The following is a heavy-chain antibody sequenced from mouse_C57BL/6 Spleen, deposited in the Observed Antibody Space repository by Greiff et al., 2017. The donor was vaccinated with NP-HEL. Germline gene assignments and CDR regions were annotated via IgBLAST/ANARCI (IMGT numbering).Heavy chain of an antibody. Sequence: QVQLQQSGAELVRPGASVTLSCKASGYTFTDYEMHWVKQTPVHGLEWIGAIDPETGGTTYNQKFKGKAILTADKTSSTAYMELRSLTSEDSDVYSSTSADYGSHWGQGTTLTVSS. CDR1: GYTFTDYE. V-gene: IGHV1-15*01. CDR2: IDPETGGT. D-gene: IGHD1-1*01. J-gene: IGHJ2*01. CDR3: TSADYGSH.